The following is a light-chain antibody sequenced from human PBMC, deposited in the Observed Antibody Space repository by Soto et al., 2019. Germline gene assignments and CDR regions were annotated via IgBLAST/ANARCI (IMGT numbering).Light chain of an antibody. CDR3: AAWDDSLRGRV. CDR2: SDN. V-gene: IGLV1-44*01. Sequence: QSVLTQPPSASATPGQRVTISCSGGSSNIGSNPVSWYQQLPGTAPKPLIYSDNQRPSGVPDRISGSRSGTSASLAISGLQSEEEAEYYCAAWDDSLRGRVFGGGTKLTVL. J-gene: IGLJ2*01. CDR1: SSNIGSNP.